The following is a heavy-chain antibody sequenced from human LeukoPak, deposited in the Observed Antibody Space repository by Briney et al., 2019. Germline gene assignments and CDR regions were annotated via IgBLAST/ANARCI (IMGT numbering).Heavy chain of an antibody. Sequence: PGGSLRLPCTASAFTFSNYDMHWVRQAPGKGLEWVAFIRYDGSNKSYADSVKGRFTISRDNSKNTLYLQVSSLRAEDTAVYYCAREGMTTLPYYFDYWGQGTLVTVSS. D-gene: IGHD4-11*01. CDR2: IRYDGSNK. CDR1: AFTFSNYD. V-gene: IGHV3-30*02. J-gene: IGHJ4*02. CDR3: AREGMTTLPYYFDY.